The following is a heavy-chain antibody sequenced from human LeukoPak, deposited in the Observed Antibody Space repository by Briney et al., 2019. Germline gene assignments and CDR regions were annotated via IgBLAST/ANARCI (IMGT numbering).Heavy chain of an antibody. Sequence: SETLSLTCTVSGGSISSYYWSWIRQPPGKGLEWIGYIYYSGSTNYIPSLKSRVTISVDTSKNQFSLKLSSVTAADTAVYYCARASSYGSIDYWGQGTLVTVSS. CDR1: GGSISSYY. CDR2: IYYSGST. J-gene: IGHJ4*02. V-gene: IGHV4-59*01. CDR3: ARASSYGSIDY. D-gene: IGHD5-18*01.